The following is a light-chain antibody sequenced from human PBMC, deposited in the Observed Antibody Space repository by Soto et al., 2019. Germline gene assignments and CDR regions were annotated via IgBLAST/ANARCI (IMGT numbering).Light chain of an antibody. CDR3: HQYNNLWT. CDR1: QSVSSR. Sequence: EIAMTQSPATLSVSPGERVTLSCRASQSVSSRLAWYQQKPGQSPRLLIYGASTRATGIPARFSGSGSGTEFTLTISSLQSEDFGVYYCHQYNNLWTFGQGTKVDIK. V-gene: IGKV3-15*01. J-gene: IGKJ1*01. CDR2: GAS.